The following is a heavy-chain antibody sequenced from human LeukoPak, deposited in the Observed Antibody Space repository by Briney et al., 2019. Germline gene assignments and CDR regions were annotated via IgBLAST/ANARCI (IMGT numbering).Heavy chain of an antibody. CDR2: INHSGST. D-gene: IGHD6-13*01. J-gene: IGHJ6*02. CDR1: GGSFSGYY. CDR3: ARGKYSSSRGWYYYYGMDV. Sequence: KASETLSLTCAVYGGSFSGYYWSWIRQPPGKGLEWIGEINHSGSTNYNPPLKSRVTISVDTSKNQFSLKLSSVTAADTAVYYCARGKYSSSRGWYYYYGMDVWGQGTTVTVSS. V-gene: IGHV4-34*01.